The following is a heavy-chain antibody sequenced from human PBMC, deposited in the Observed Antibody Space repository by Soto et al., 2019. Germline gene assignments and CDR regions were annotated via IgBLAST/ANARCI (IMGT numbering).Heavy chain of an antibody. CDR3: ARDRGLGYSGYDYYYYYGMDV. Sequence: TLSLTCTVSGGAISSGGYYWSWIRQHPWNGLEWILYIYYSGSTYYNPSLKSRVTISVDTSKNQFSLKLSSVTAADTAVYYCARDRGLGYSGYDYYYYYGMDVWGQGTTVTVSS. CDR1: GGAISSGGYY. D-gene: IGHD5-12*01. V-gene: IGHV4-31*03. J-gene: IGHJ6*02. CDR2: IYYSGST.